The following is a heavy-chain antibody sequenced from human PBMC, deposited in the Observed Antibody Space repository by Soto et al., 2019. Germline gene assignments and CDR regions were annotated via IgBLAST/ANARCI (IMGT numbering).Heavy chain of an antibody. V-gene: IGHV3-66*01. CDR2: IYSAGSA. Sequence: GGSLRLSCAASGFTVSSYYMSWVRQAPGKGLEWVSVIYSAGSADFADSVKGRFTISRDNSKNTLYLQMSSLRAEDTAVYYCARVPSSSSHYFDYWGQGTLVTVSS. CDR3: ARVPSSSSHYFDY. J-gene: IGHJ4*02. CDR1: GFTVSSYY. D-gene: IGHD6-13*01.